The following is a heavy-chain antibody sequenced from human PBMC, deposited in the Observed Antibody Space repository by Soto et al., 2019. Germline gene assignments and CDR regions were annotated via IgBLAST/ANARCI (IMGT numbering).Heavy chain of an antibody. Sequence: SLRRSGLPSGCTCSDHYIDGLRQAPKKALVWVGRTRNKDNCYITEYSASVKVRFTISRDESKNSVSLQMNSLKTEDTAVFYCARERRSSPNYYGMDGWGQGTTVTVSS. J-gene: IGHJ6*02. CDR1: GCTCSDHY. CDR3: ARERRSSPNYYGMDG. V-gene: IGHV3-72*01. D-gene: IGHD2-15*01. CDR2: TRNKDNCYIT.